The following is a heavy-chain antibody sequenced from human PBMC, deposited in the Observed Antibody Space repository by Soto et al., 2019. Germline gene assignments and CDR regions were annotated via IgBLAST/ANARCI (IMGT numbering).Heavy chain of an antibody. D-gene: IGHD6-13*01. Sequence: SQTLSLTCAISGDSVSSNSAAWNGIRQSPSRGLEWLGRTYYRSKWYNDYAVSVKSRITISPDTSKNQFSLQLNSVTPEDTAVYYCARDALGGYSSSWYNYYYYYGMDVWGQGATVTVSS. V-gene: IGHV6-1*01. CDR3: ARDALGGYSSSWYNYYYYYGMDV. CDR1: GDSVSSNSAA. J-gene: IGHJ6*02. CDR2: TYYRSKWYN.